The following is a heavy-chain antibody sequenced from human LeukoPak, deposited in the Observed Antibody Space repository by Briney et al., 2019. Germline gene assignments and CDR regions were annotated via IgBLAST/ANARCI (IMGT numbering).Heavy chain of an antibody. CDR3: AGTPWFGELTLDY. D-gene: IGHD3-10*01. CDR1: GGTFSSYA. CDR2: IIPILGIA. V-gene: IGHV1-69*04. Sequence: SVKVSCKASGGTFSSYAISWVRQAPGQGLEWMGRIIPILGIANYAQKFQGRVTITADKSTSTAYMELSSLRSEDTAVYYCAGTPWFGELTLDYWGQGTLVTVSS. J-gene: IGHJ4*02.